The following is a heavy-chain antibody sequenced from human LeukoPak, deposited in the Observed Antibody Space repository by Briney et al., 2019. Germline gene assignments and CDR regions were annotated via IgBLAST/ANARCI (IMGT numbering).Heavy chain of an antibody. D-gene: IGHD3-22*01. J-gene: IGHJ5*02. CDR1: GGSFSGYY. CDR2: INHSGST. Sequence: SETLSLTCAVYGGSFSGYYWSWIRQPPGKGLEWIGEINHSGSTNYNPSLKSRVTISVDASKNQFSLKLSSVTAAVTAVYYCARRMRYYDSSGYYYHWFDPWGQGTLVTVSS. CDR3: ARRMRYYDSSGYYYHWFDP. V-gene: IGHV4-34*01.